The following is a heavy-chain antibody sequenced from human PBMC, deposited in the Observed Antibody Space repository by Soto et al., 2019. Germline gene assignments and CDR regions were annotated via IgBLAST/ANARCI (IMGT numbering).Heavy chain of an antibody. V-gene: IGHV1-3*01. D-gene: IGHD3-10*01. CDR2: INAGNGNT. J-gene: IGHJ4*02. CDR3: ARGSGLTYFDY. CDR1: GYTFTSYA. Sequence: QVQLVQSGAEVKKPGASVKVSCKASGYTFTSYAMHWVRQAPGQRLEWMGWINAGNGNTKYSQKFQGIVTITRDTSASTDYMELSSLRSEDTAVYFCARGSGLTYFDYWGQGTLVTVSS.